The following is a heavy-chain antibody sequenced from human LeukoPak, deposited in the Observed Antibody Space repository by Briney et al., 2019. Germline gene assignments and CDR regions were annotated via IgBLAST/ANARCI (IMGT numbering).Heavy chain of an antibody. D-gene: IGHD4-17*01. V-gene: IGHV4-39*01. J-gene: IGHJ3*02. CDR2: IYYSGST. CDR1: GGSISSSRYY. CDR3: ARHNGDYVAFDI. Sequence: PSETLSLTCTVSGGSISSSRYYWGWIRQPPGKGLEWIGSIYYSGSTYYNPSLKSRVTISVDTSKHQFSLQLSSVTAADTAVYYCARHNGDYVAFDIWGQGTMVTVSS.